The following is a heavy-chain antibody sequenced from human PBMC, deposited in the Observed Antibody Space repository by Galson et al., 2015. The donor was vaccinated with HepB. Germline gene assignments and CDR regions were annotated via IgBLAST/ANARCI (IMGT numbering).Heavy chain of an antibody. J-gene: IGHJ4*02. Sequence: SVKVSCKASDYTFTSFGISWVRQAPGQGLEWMGWISVYNGKTDYAQKFQGRVTMTADTSTSLTNTAYMGLRSLISDETAVYHCANGGMATIGGPTFDSWGQGTLVTVSS. CDR1: DYTFTSFG. CDR2: ISVYNGKT. CDR3: ANGGMATIGGPTFDS. V-gene: IGHV1-18*01. D-gene: IGHD5-24*01.